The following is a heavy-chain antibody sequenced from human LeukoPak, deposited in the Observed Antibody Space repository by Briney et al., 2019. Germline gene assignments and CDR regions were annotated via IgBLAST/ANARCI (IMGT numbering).Heavy chain of an antibody. CDR1: GYTFTSYG. V-gene: IGHV1-18*01. Sequence: ASVKVSCTASGYTFTSYGISWVRQAPGQGLEWMGWVSAYNGNTNYAQKFQGRVTMTTDTPTSTVYMELRSLRSEDTAVYYCGRHDGGSGWPWLGIDYWGQGTLVTVSS. CDR3: GRHDGGSGWPWLGIDY. CDR2: VSAYNGNT. D-gene: IGHD6-25*01. J-gene: IGHJ4*02.